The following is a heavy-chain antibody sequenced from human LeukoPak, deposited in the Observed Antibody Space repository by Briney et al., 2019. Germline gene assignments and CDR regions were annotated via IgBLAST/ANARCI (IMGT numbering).Heavy chain of an antibody. CDR2: IYYSGNT. D-gene: IGHD3/OR15-3a*01. V-gene: IGHV4-39*01. Sequence: PSETLSLTRTVSGVSISSSNSYWGWIRQPPGKGLEWIGSIYYSGNTYYNASLKSQVSISIDTSKNQFSLRLTSVTAADTAAYYCARQTGSGLFILPGGQGTLVTVSS. CDR3: ARQTGSGLFILP. J-gene: IGHJ4*02. CDR1: GVSISSSNSY.